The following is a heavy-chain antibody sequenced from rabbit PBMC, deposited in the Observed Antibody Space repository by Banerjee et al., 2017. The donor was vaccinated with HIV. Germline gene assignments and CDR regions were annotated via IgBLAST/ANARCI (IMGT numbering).Heavy chain of an antibody. D-gene: IGHD6-1*01. CDR1: GFDLSTYYY. CDR3: ARADSVGDGYVSGLEL. Sequence: QEQLEESGGDLVKPGASLTLTCTASGFDLSTYYYMCWVRQAPGKGLELIACIYTSSGSTWYASWAKGRFTVSKTSSTTVTLQMTSLTAADTATYFCARADSVGDGYVSGLELWGPGTLVTVS. J-gene: IGHJ6*01. CDR2: IYTSSGST. V-gene: IGHV1S45*01.